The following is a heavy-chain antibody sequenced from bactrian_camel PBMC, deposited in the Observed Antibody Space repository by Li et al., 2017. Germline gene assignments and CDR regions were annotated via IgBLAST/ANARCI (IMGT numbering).Heavy chain of an antibody. CDR1: GLTGDDYS. Sequence: VQLVESGGGLVQAGGSLNISCIVSGLTGDDYSMGWFRQAPGQEREAVAVIWRVTGTTGTADSVKGRFTISQVTAKYTVSLQMNSLKPEDTAMYYCVAGRVCVDLGRGRPDYWGQGTQVTVS. V-gene: IGHV3S63*01. D-gene: IGHD7*01. CDR3: VAGRVCVDLGRGRPDY. CDR2: IWRVTGTT. J-gene: IGHJ4*01.